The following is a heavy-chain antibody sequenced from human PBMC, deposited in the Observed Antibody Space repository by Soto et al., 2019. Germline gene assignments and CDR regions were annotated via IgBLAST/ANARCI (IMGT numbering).Heavy chain of an antibody. J-gene: IGHJ3*02. CDR3: ARVRRGQWLVLDAFDI. CDR1: GYTFTSYD. D-gene: IGHD6-19*01. Sequence: QVQLVQSGAEVKKPGASVKVSCKASGYTFTSYDINWVRQATGQGLEWMGWMNPNSGNTGYAQKSQGRVTKTRNTSISTAYMELSNLRSENTAVYYCARVRRGQWLVLDAFDIWGQGTMVTVSS. V-gene: IGHV1-8*01. CDR2: MNPNSGNT.